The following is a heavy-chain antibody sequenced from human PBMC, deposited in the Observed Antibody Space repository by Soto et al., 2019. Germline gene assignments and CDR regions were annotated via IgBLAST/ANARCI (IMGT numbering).Heavy chain of an antibody. Sequence: VASVKVSCKATGFTLTSYEINWVRQASGQGLEWMGWMNPNSGNTGYAQKFQGRVTMTRNTSISTAYMELSSLRSEDTAVYYCARGYEFWNGYCLDVWGQGTTVTVSS. D-gene: IGHD3-3*01. CDR3: ARGYEFWNGYCLDV. CDR1: GFTLTSYE. CDR2: MNPNSGNT. J-gene: IGHJ6*02. V-gene: IGHV1-8*01.